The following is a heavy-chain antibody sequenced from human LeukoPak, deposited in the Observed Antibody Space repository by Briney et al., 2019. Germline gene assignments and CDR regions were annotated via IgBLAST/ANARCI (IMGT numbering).Heavy chain of an antibody. CDR1: GYTFTSYG. D-gene: IGHD1-7*01. CDR2: ISAYNGNT. Sequence: ASVKVSCKASGYTFTSYGISWVRQAPGQGLEWMGWISAYNGNTNYAQKFQGRVTMTRDMSTSTVYMELSSLRSEDTAVYYCARENWNSFGAFDIWGQGTMVTVSS. J-gene: IGHJ3*02. CDR3: ARENWNSFGAFDI. V-gene: IGHV1-18*01.